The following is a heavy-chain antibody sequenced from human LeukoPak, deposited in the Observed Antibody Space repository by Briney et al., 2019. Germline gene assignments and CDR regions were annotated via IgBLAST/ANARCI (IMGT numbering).Heavy chain of an antibody. CDR1: GFTFSTYT. Sequence: GGSLRLSCAASGFTFSTYTMHWVRQAPGKGLEWVAVILYDGSNKYYADSVKGRFTVSRDNSQNTLYLQMNSLRAEDTAVYYCAKALKMMAESAFDNWGQGTLVTVSS. V-gene: IGHV3-30-3*01. D-gene: IGHD5-24*01. CDR3: AKALKMMAESAFDN. CDR2: ILYDGSNK. J-gene: IGHJ4*02.